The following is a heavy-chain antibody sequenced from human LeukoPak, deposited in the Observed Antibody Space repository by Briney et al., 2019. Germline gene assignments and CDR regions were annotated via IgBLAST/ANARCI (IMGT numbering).Heavy chain of an antibody. Sequence: ASVKVSCKASGYTFTSYAMHWVRQAPGQRLEWMGWINAGNGNTKYSQKFQGRVTITRDTSASTAYMELSSLRSEYTAVYYCWRGWTLYDQGPVKYGGQGTLVTVSS. CDR3: WRGWTLYDQGPVKY. CDR1: GYTFTSYA. J-gene: IGHJ4*02. V-gene: IGHV1-3*01. CDR2: INAGNGNT. D-gene: IGHD2-8*01.